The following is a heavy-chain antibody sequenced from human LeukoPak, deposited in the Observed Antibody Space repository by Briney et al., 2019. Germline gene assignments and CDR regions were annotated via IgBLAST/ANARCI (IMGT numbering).Heavy chain of an antibody. CDR2: INPNSGGT. CDR1: GYTFTGYY. V-gene: IGHV1-2*02. Sequence: ASVKVSCKASGYTFTGYYMHWVRQAPGQGLEWMGWINPNSGGTNYAQKFQGRVTMTRDTSISTAYMELSSLRSEDTAVYYCARSLSTGTENWFDPWGQGTLVTVSS. J-gene: IGHJ5*02. D-gene: IGHD1-1*01. CDR3: ARSLSTGTENWFDP.